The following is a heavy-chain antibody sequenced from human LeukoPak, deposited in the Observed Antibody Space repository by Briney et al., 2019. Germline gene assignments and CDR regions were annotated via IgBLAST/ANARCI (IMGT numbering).Heavy chain of an antibody. V-gene: IGHV3-74*01. J-gene: IGHJ4*02. CDR3: ARANPYSPFDY. D-gene: IGHD1-14*01. CDR2: FNSDGSST. CDR1: GFTLSSYW. Sequence: GGSLRLSCAASGFTLSSYWMHWVRQAPGERLVWVSRFNSDGSSTSYADFVKGRFTISRDNAKNTLYLQMNSLRAEDTAVYYCARANPYSPFDYWGQGTLVTVSS.